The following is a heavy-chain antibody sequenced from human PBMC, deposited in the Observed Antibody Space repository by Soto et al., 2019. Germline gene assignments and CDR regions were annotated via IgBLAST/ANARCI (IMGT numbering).Heavy chain of an antibody. V-gene: IGHV3-21*01. Sequence: PGGSLRLSCAASGFTFSSYSMNWVRQAPGKGLEWVSSISSSSSYIYYADSVKGRFTISRDNAKNSLYLQMNSLRAEDTAVYYCARGLSGADYDFWSGYSNYGMDVWGQGTTVTVSS. J-gene: IGHJ6*02. D-gene: IGHD3-3*01. CDR3: ARGLSGADYDFWSGYSNYGMDV. CDR1: GFTFSSYS. CDR2: ISSSSSYI.